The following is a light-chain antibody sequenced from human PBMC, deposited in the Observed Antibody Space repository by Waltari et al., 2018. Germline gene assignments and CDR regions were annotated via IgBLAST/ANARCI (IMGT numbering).Light chain of an antibody. CDR3: QQYYTTPCT. V-gene: IGKV4-1*01. CDR2: WAS. Sequence: DIVLTQSPDSLALSLGERATISCRSSQSVLSSTNSNNNLSWYQPRPGQPPKLLFYWASTRVSGVPDRFDGSGSGTDFTLTINSLQAEDLAVYYCQQYYTTPCTFGQGTRLEIK. J-gene: IGKJ2*02. CDR1: QSVLSSTNSNNN.